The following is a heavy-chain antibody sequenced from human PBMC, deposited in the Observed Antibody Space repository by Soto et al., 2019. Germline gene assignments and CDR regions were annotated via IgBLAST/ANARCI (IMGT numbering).Heavy chain of an antibody. CDR1: GYTFTGNY. Sequence: QVQLVQSGAEVKKPGASVKVSCKASGYTFTGNYMHWVRQAPGQGVEWMGWINPPSGGTNYAQKFQGRGTGTRDTSISTASLELRRLRSDDTAVYYCARDGDSSSPVHIWGQGTMVTVSS. J-gene: IGHJ3*02. CDR3: ARDGDSSSPVHI. V-gene: IGHV1-2*02. D-gene: IGHD6-6*01. CDR2: INPPSGGT.